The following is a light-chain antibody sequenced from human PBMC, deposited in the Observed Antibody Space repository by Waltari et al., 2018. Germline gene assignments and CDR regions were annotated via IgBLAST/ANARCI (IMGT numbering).Light chain of an antibody. CDR2: GAS. Sequence: EIVMTQSPATLSVSPGERATLSCRASQSVSSNLAWYQQKPGQSPSLLIYGASTRAPGIAARFSGSGSGTEFTLTISSLQSEDFAIYYCQQNDKWPITFGQGTRLEI. V-gene: IGKV3-15*01. J-gene: IGKJ5*01. CDR1: QSVSSN. CDR3: QQNDKWPIT.